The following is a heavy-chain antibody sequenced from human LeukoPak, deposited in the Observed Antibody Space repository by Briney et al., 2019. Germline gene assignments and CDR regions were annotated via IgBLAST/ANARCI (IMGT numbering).Heavy chain of an antibody. CDR2: INTDGTVT. V-gene: IGHV3-74*01. CDR3: ATKQWLAPPPDS. J-gene: IGHJ4*02. CDR1: GFTFSKYW. Sequence: SGGSLRLPCAASGFTFSKYWMLWVRQAPGKGLESVSRINTDGTVTTYADSVKGRFTVSRDNADNTMFLQMNNVRDEDTAVYYCATKQWLAPPPDSWGQGTPVTVSS. D-gene: IGHD6-19*01.